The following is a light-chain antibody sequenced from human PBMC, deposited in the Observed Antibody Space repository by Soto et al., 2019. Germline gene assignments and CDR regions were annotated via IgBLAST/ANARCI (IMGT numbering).Light chain of an antibody. J-gene: IGKJ1*01. CDR3: QQRGNWPPALT. CDR1: QSVSSY. Sequence: EIVLTQSPATLSLSPGERATLSCRASQSVSSYLAWYQQKPGQAPRLLIYDASSRATGIPVRFSGSGSGTDFNLTISSLEPEDFAVYYCQQRGNWPPALTFGQGTKVEIK. V-gene: IGKV3-11*01. CDR2: DAS.